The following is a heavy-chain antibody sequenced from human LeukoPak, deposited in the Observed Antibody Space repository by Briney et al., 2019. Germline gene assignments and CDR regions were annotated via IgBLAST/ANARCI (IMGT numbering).Heavy chain of an antibody. CDR1: GFRFIDYW. CDR3: ARCPHEIFDC. J-gene: IGHJ4*02. CDR2: IKQDGSQN. Sequence: PGGSLRLSCVASGFRFIDYWMTWVRQAPGRGLEWVANIKQDGSQNYYVDSVKGRFTISRDTANNLLYLQMNSLRAEDTAVYYCARCPHEIFDCWGRGTVVTVSS. V-gene: IGHV3-7*03.